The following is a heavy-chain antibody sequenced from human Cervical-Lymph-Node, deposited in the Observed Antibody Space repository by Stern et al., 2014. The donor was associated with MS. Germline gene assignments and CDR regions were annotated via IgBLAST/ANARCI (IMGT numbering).Heavy chain of an antibody. CDR3: ARLSFSGWYGGLDY. CDR1: GFTFSNSW. V-gene: IGHV3-7*01. D-gene: IGHD6-19*01. CDR2: IKHAGIEM. Sequence: EVQLVESGGGLVQPGGSLRLSCTVSGFTFSNSWMTWVRQAPGKWLEWVANIKHAGIEMYYLDSVKGRFIVSRDNAKNSLYLQMSSLRAGDTAIYYCARLSFSGWYGGLDYWGQGALVTVSS. J-gene: IGHJ4*02.